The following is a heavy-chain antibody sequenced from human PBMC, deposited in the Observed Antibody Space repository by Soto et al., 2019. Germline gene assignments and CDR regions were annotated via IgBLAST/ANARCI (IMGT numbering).Heavy chain of an antibody. D-gene: IGHD2-15*01. V-gene: IGHV4-39*01. J-gene: IGHJ6*03. Sequence: PSETLSLTCTVSGGSISSSSYYWGWICQPPGKGLEWIGSIYYSGSTYYNPSLKSRVTISVDASKNQFSLKLSSVTAADTAVYYCARHAGYCSGGSCYYYYYMDVWGKGTTVTVSS. CDR3: ARHAGYCSGGSCYYYYYMDV. CDR1: GGSISSSSYY. CDR2: IYYSGST.